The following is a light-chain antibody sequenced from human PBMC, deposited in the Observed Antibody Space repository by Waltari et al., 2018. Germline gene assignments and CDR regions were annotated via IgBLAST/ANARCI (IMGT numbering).Light chain of an antibody. J-gene: IGLJ2*01. V-gene: IGLV1-44*01. CDR1: SSNIGSNT. CDR3: AAWDDSLNGVI. Sequence: QSVLTQPPSASGTPGQRVSMSCSGSSSNIGSNTVNWYQQLPGTAPKLLTYSNNQRPSGVPARFSGSKSGTSASLAISGLLSEDEADYYCAAWDDSLNGVIFGGWTKLTVL. CDR2: SNN.